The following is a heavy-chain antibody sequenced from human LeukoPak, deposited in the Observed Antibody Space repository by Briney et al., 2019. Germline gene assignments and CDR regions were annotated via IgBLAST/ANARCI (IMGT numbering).Heavy chain of an antibody. V-gene: IGHV4-59*01. J-gene: IGHJ4*02. D-gene: IGHD6-13*01. CDR3: ARPAQPQLATPFDY. Sequence: SETLSLTCTVSGGSISSYYWSWIRQPPGKGLEWIGYIYYSGSTNYNPSLKSRVTISVDTSKNQFSLKLSSVTAADTAVYYCARPAQPQLATPFDYWGQATLVTVSS. CDR2: IYYSGST. CDR1: GGSISSYY.